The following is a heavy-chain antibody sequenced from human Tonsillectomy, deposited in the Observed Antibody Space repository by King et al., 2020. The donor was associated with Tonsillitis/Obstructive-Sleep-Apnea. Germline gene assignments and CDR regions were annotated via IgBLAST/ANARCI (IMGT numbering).Heavy chain of an antibody. CDR3: ARHGYYYGSGNWFDP. V-gene: IGHV4-59*08. J-gene: IGHJ5*02. CDR2: IYYTGST. D-gene: IGHD3-10*01. Sequence: VQLQESGPGLVKPSETLSLTCTVSGGSISSYYWSWLRQPPGKGLEWIGYIYYTGSTNYNPSLKSRVTISVDTSKNQFSLKLSSVTAADTAVYYCARHGYYYGSGNWFDPWGQGTLVTVSS. CDR1: GGSISSYY.